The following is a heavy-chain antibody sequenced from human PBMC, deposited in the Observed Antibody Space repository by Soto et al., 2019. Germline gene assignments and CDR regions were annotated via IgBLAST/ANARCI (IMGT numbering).Heavy chain of an antibody. J-gene: IGHJ5*02. CDR3: ARPVDTAPHWFDP. Sequence: QVHLVQSGPEVKRPGASVKVSCKTSGYIFTTYTLHWVRQAPGQRLEWMGWINAANGDTKYSRNFQGRVTITRDTSATTASLELSNLRSEDTAVYYCARPVDTAPHWFDPWGQGTLVTVSS. CDR2: INAANGDT. CDR1: GYIFTTYT. V-gene: IGHV1-3*01. D-gene: IGHD5-18*01.